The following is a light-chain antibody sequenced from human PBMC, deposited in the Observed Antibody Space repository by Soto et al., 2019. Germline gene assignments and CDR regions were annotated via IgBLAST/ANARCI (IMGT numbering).Light chain of an antibody. CDR2: DVH. CDR1: SSDVGGYNY. CDR3: CSYTSSTTWV. J-gene: IGLJ3*02. Sequence: QSVLTQPASVSGSPGQSITISCTGTSSDVGGYNYVSWYQQHPGKVPKLMIYDVHNRPSGVSNRFSCSKSGNTASLTISGLQAEDEADYYCCSYTSSTTWVFGGGTKLTVL. V-gene: IGLV2-14*01.